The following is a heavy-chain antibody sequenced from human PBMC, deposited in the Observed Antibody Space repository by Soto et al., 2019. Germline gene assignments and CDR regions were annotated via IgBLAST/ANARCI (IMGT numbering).Heavy chain of an antibody. D-gene: IGHD5-18*01. CDR1: GFTFSDAW. CDR2: IKSKTDGGTT. Sequence: GGSLRLSCASSGFTFSDAWMNLVRQAPGKGLEWVGRIKSKTDGGTTDYAAPVKGRLTISRDDSKNTLYLQVNNLKIEDTAVYYCTTDLDTAPVTGYWGQGTLVTVSS. V-gene: IGHV3-15*07. CDR3: TTDLDTAPVTGY. J-gene: IGHJ4*02.